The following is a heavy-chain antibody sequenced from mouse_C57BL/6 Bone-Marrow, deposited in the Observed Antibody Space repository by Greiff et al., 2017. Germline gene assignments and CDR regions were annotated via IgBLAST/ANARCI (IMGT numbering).Heavy chain of an antibody. D-gene: IGHD1-1*01. CDR1: GYAFSGSW. CDR3: ADYYDTY. V-gene: IGHV1-82*01. Sequence: QVTLKESGPELVKPGASVKISCKASGYAFSGSWMNWVKQRPGKGLEWIGQIYPGAGGTNYNGTFKGKATLTADKTSSTAYMQLSRLTSEDSAVYCCADYYDTYWGQGTTLTVSS. J-gene: IGHJ2*01. CDR2: IYPGAGGT.